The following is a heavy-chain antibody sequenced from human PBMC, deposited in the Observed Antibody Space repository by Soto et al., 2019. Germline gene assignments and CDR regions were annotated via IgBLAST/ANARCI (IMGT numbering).Heavy chain of an antibody. CDR2: ISGSGGST. CDR3: AKGRNWFDP. CDR1: GFTFSSYA. Sequence: PGGSLSLSCAASGFTFSSYAMSWVRQARVRGLEWVSAISGSGGSTYYADSVKCRFTSSRDNSKNTLYLQMNRLRAEDTAGYYCAKGRNWFDPWGQGTLVTVSS. V-gene: IGHV3-23*01. J-gene: IGHJ5*02.